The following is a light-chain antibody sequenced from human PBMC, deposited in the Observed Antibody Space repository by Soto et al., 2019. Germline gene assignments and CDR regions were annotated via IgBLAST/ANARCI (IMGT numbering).Light chain of an antibody. CDR2: LDSDGSH. V-gene: IGLV4-69*01. CDR3: QTWATGPDWV. CDR1: SGHSSYT. Sequence: QPVLTQSPSASASLGASVKLTCTLSSGHSSYTIVWHQQQPDKGPRFLMNLDSDGSHYKGDGIPDRFSGSSSGTERYLTISSLQSEDEADYYCQTWATGPDWVFGGGTKLTVL. J-gene: IGLJ3*02.